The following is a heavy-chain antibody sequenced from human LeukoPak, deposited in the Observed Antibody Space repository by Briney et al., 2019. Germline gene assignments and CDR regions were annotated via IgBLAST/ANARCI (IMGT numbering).Heavy chain of an antibody. CDR2: IYPGDSDT. J-gene: IGHJ5*02. CDR3: ARSHIAALGFDP. D-gene: IGHD6-6*01. Sequence: GESLKISCKGSEYSFPNYWIGWVRQMPGKGLEWMGIIYPGDSDTRYSPSFQGQATISADKSISTAYLQWSSLKASDTAMYYCARSHIAALGFDPWGQGTLVTVSS. V-gene: IGHV5-51*01. CDR1: EYSFPNYW.